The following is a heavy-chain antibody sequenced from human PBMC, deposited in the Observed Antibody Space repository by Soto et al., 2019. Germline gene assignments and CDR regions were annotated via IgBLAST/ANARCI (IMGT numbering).Heavy chain of an antibody. D-gene: IGHD6-19*01. J-gene: IGHJ6*02. CDR2: FYPSGKT. V-gene: IGHV4-4*07. Sequence: WTRQPAGKGLEWIGRFYPSGKTNYSPSLQSRLTMSADTSRNQFSPNLTSVTAAYTGVYYCARCGWDYRMDFWGQATTVSVSS. CDR3: ARCGWDYRMDF.